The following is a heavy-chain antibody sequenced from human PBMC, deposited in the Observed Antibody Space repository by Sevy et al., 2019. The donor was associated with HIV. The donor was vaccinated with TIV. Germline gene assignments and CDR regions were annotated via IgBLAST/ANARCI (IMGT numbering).Heavy chain of an antibody. CDR2: INPSGGST. CDR3: ARNYYDFWSRTVYYYYGMDV. V-gene: IGHV1-46*01. Sequence: ASVKVSCKASGYTFTSYYMHWVRQAPGQGLEWMGIINPSGGSTSYAQKFQGRVTMTRDTSTSTVYMELSSLRSEDTAVYYCARNYYDFWSRTVYYYYGMDVWGQWTTVTVSS. J-gene: IGHJ6*02. CDR1: GYTFTSYY. D-gene: IGHD3-3*01.